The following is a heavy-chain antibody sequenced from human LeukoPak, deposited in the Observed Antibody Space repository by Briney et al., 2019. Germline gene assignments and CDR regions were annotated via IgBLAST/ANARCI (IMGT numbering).Heavy chain of an antibody. J-gene: IGHJ6*03. CDR3: ARLLPPSGSYSYYYYYMDV. D-gene: IGHD1-26*01. CDR2: IYTSGST. Sequence: SETLSLTCTVSGDSISSYYWSWIRQPPGKGLEWIGSIYTSGSTNYKPSLKSRVTISVDTSKNQFSLKLTSVPAADTAVYYCARLLPPSGSYSYYYYYMDVWGKGTTVTVSS. CDR1: GDSISSYY. V-gene: IGHV4-4*09.